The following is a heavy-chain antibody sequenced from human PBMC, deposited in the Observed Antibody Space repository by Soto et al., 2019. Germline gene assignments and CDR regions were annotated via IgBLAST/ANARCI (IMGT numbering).Heavy chain of an antibody. V-gene: IGHV1-2*02. CDR1: GYTFTGYY. Sequence: QVQLVQSGAEVKKPGASVKVSCKASGYTFTGYYMHWVRQAPGQGLEWMGWINPNSGGTNYAQKFQGRVTMTRDTYISTAYMERSRLRSDDTAVYYCARSGITIFGVVIYHSPLWFDPWGQGTLVTVSS. D-gene: IGHD3-3*01. CDR3: ARSGITIFGVVIYHSPLWFDP. CDR2: INPNSGGT. J-gene: IGHJ5*02.